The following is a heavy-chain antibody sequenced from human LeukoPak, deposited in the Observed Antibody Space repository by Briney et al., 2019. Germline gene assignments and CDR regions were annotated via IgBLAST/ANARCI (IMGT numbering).Heavy chain of an antibody. CDR1: GFTVSDSY. V-gene: IGHV3-53*01. J-gene: IGHJ6*02. D-gene: IGHD2-21*02. Sequence: GGSLRLSCAASGFTVSDSYMSWVRQAPGKGLEWVSFIYIGGDTYYADSVQGRFTISRDNSKNTVYLQMNSLRAEDTAVYYCASDPAGDSDNMGVWGQGTTVTVSS. CDR3: ASDPAGDSDNMGV. CDR2: IYIGGDT.